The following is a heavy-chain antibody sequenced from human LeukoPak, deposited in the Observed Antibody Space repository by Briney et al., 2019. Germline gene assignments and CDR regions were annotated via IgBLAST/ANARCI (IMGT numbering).Heavy chain of an antibody. Sequence: PRGSLRLSCAASGFTFSSYSMNWVRQAPGKGLEWVSYISSSSSTIYYADSVKGRFTISTDNVKNSLYLHLNSLRAEDTAVYYCARDFVNSQDYWGQGTLVTVSS. J-gene: IGHJ4*02. CDR3: ARDFVNSQDY. CDR2: ISSSSSTI. D-gene: IGHD2/OR15-2a*01. CDR1: GFTFSSYS. V-gene: IGHV3-48*01.